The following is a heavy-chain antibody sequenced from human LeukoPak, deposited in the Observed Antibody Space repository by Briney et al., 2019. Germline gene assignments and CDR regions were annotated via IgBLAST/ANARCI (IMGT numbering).Heavy chain of an antibody. CDR3: ARDAYYYDSSGYYYPGFDY. CDR2: IYTSGST. CDR1: GGSISSGSYY. J-gene: IGHJ4*02. Sequence: PSETLSLTCTVSGGSISSGSYYWSWIRQPAGKGLEWIGRIYTSGSTNYNPSLKSRVTISVDTSKNQFSLKLSSVTAADTAVYYCARDAYYYDSSGYYYPGFDYWGQGTLVTVSS. V-gene: IGHV4-61*02. D-gene: IGHD3-22*01.